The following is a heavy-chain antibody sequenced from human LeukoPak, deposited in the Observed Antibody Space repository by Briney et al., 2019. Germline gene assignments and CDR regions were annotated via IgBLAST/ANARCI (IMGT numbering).Heavy chain of an antibody. J-gene: IGHJ4*02. Sequence: SETLSLTCAVYGGSFSGYYWSWIRQPPGKGLEWIGEINHSGSTNYDPSLKSRVTISVDTSKNQFSLKLSSVTAADTAVYYCARRRYGDYIPEHNFDYWGQGTLVTVSS. CDR3: ARRRYGDYIPEHNFDY. CDR1: GGSFSGYY. V-gene: IGHV4-34*01. CDR2: INHSGST. D-gene: IGHD4-17*01.